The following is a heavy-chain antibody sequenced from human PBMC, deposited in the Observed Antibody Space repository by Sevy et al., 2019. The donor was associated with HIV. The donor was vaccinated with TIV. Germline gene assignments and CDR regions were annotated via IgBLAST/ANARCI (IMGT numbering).Heavy chain of an antibody. Sequence: GGSLRLSCAASGFSFSSYGMHWVRQAPGKGLEWMSYIQYDGSNKDYADSVKGRFTISRDNSKNTLYLQMNSLRVEDRAGFNLGKEGGGDGGDHWGQGTLVTVSS. V-gene: IGHV3-30*02. CDR1: GFSFSSYG. CDR3: GKEGGGDGGDH. D-gene: IGHD2-21*02. J-gene: IGHJ4*02. CDR2: IQYDGSNK.